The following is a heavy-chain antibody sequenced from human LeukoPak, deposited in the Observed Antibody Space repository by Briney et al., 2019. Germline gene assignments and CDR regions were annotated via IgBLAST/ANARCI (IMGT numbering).Heavy chain of an antibody. CDR2: ISGSGGST. J-gene: IGHJ3*02. CDR1: GFTFSRYA. D-gene: IGHD3-16*02. Sequence: GGSLRLSCAASGFTFSRYAMSRVRQAPGKGLEWVSAISGSGGSTYYADSVKGRFTISRDNSKNTLYLQMNSLRAEDTAVYYCAKESSPVDAFDIWGQGTMVTVSS. V-gene: IGHV3-23*01. CDR3: AKESSPVDAFDI.